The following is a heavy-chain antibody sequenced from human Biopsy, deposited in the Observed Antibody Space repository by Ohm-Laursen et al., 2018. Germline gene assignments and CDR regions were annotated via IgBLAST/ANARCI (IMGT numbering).Heavy chain of an antibody. CDR1: GFIFNNYG. V-gene: IGHV3-33*01. CDR3: ARDER. J-gene: IGHJ4*02. D-gene: IGHD5-24*01. Sequence: SLRLSCAASGFIFNNYGMHWVRQAPGKGLEWVAVIWYDGSKKYYADSVKGRFTISRDNAENSMYLQMSSLTVDDTAVYYCARDERWGQGTLVTVSS. CDR2: IWYDGSKK.